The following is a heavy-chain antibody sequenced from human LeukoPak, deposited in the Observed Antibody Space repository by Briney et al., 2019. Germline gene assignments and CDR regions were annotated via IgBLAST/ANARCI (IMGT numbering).Heavy chain of an antibody. D-gene: IGHD6-13*01. J-gene: IGHJ4*02. CDR2: ISYDGSNK. CDR3: AKPPTYSSSWYPFDY. V-gene: IGHV3-30*18. CDR1: GFTFSSYG. Sequence: GGSLRLSCAASGFTFSSYGMRWVRQAPGKGLEWVTVISYDGSNKYYADSVKGRFTISRDNSKNTLYLQMNSLRAEDTAVYYCAKPPTYSSSWYPFDYWGQGTLVTVSS.